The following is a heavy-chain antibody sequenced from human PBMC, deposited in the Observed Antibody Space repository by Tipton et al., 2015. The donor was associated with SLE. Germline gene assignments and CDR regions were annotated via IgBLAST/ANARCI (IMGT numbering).Heavy chain of an antibody. Sequence: QVQLVQSGPEVKKPGASVKVSCKASGYTFTGYYMHWVRQAPGQGLEWMGWINPNSGGTNYAQKFQGRVTMTRDTSISTAYMELSRLRSDDTAVYYCARVDTYYDFWSGLDAFDIWGQGTMVTVSS. CDR2: INPNSGGT. V-gene: IGHV1-2*02. CDR1: GYTFTGYY. CDR3: ARVDTYYDFWSGLDAFDI. J-gene: IGHJ3*02. D-gene: IGHD3-3*01.